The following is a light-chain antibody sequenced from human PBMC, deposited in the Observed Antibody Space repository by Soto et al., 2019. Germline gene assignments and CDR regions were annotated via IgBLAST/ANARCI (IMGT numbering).Light chain of an antibody. CDR2: AAS. Sequence: IRLTQSPSSLSASVGDRVTITCRASQAISSYLAWYQQKPGKAPNLLIYAASTLQGGVPSRFSGGGSGTDFTLTISSLQHEDFATYYCQQFNSYPLTFGGGTKVDIK. CDR3: QQFNSYPLT. V-gene: IGKV1-9*01. CDR1: QAISSY. J-gene: IGKJ4*01.